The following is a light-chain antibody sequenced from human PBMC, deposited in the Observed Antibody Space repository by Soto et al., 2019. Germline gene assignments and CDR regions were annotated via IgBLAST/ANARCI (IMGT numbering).Light chain of an antibody. J-gene: IGLJ1*01. V-gene: IGLV2-14*03. CDR1: SRNVGGYNF. CDR3: SSYTSSITYV. Sequence: QSVLTQPASVSGSPGQSITISCAGPSRNVGGYNFVSWYQQHPGKGPKLMIYDVNNRPLGVSDRFSGSKSGNTASLTISGLQAEDEADYYCSSYTSSITYVFGTGTKLTVL. CDR2: DVN.